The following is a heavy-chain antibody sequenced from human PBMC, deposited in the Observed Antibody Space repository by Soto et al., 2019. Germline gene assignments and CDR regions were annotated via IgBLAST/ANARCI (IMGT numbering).Heavy chain of an antibody. J-gene: IGHJ4*02. CDR1: GYTFINYG. CDR3: ASGFGVGPPRHVMEVPAAVAY. V-gene: IGHV1-18*01. CDR2: ITTYNDNT. D-gene: IGHD3-16*01. Sequence: QVQLVQSGAEVKKPGASVKVSCKASGYTFINYGINWVRQAPGQGLEWMGWITTYNDNTEYRQKLQGRVPMTTDRSTSTAYMALRSLRSDDTAMYYCASGFGVGPPRHVMEVPAAVAYWGQGTLVTVSS.